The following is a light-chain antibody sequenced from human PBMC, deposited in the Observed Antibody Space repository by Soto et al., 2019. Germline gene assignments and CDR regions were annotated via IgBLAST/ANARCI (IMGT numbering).Light chain of an antibody. CDR2: GAS. V-gene: IGKV3-15*01. CDR1: QSVSNN. Sequence: EIMLTQSPGTLSLSPGERATLSCRASQSVSNNYLAWYQQKPGQAPRLLIYGASTRATDVPARFSGSGSGTEFTLTISSLQSEDFAVYYCQKYDKWPWTFGQGTKVDIK. CDR3: QKYDKWPWT. J-gene: IGKJ1*01.